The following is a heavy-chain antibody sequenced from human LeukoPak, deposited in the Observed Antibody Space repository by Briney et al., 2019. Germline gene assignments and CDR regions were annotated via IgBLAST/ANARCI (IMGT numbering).Heavy chain of an antibody. J-gene: IGHJ6*03. D-gene: IGHD4-17*01. CDR3: ARYYGDFLNYYYYMDV. Sequence: SETLSLTCTVSGGSISSYYWSWIRQPPGKGLEWIGYIYYSGSTNYNPSLKSRVTISVDTSKNQFSLKLIPVTAADTAVYYCARYYGDFLNYYYYMDVWGKGTPVTVSS. CDR1: GGSISSYY. CDR2: IYYSGST. V-gene: IGHV4-59*01.